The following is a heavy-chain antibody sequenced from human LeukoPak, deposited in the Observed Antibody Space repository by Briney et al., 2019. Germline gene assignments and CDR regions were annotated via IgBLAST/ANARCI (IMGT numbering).Heavy chain of an antibody. Sequence: GGSLRLSCAASGFTFSSYWMSWVRQAPGKGLEWVANIKQDGSEKYYVDSVKGRFTISRDNAKNSLYLQMNSLRAEDTAVYYCARAGHYDILTGYYPADAFDIWGQGTMVTVSS. CDR3: ARAGHYDILTGYYPADAFDI. V-gene: IGHV3-7*01. J-gene: IGHJ3*02. D-gene: IGHD3-9*01. CDR2: IKQDGSEK. CDR1: GFTFSSYW.